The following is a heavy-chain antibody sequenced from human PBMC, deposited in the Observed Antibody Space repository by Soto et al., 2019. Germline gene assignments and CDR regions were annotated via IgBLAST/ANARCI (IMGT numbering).Heavy chain of an antibody. CDR1: GFIFGNYW. J-gene: IGHJ4*02. D-gene: IGHD4-4*01. Sequence: GGSLRLSCAGSGFIFGNYWMSWVRQAPGKGLEWVANIKPDGSEQFYVESVEGRFTISRDNAKNSLYLQMHSLKVEDTAVYYCAAWSHSHWFDYWGQGTLVTVSS. V-gene: IGHV3-7*05. CDR2: IKPDGSEQ. CDR3: AAWSHSHWFDY.